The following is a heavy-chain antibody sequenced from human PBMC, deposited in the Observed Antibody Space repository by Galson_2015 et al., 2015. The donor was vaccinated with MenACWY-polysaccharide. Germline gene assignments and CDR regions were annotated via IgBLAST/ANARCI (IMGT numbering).Heavy chain of an antibody. J-gene: IGHJ6*02. CDR1: GYTFTSLY. V-gene: IGHV1-46*01. CDR3: ARDELPYDFWSGYYPYYYYGMDV. D-gene: IGHD3-3*01. CDR2: INPSGGST. Sequence: SVKVCGKASGYTFTSLYMHGVRQAPGQGLEWMGIINPSGGSTSYAQTYQGRVTMTRDTSTSTVYMELSSLSSEDTAVYYCARDELPYDFWSGYYPYYYYGMDVWGQGTTVTVSS.